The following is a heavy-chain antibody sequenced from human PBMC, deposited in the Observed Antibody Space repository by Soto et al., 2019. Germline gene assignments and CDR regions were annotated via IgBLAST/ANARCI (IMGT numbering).Heavy chain of an antibody. J-gene: IGHJ6*02. V-gene: IGHV1-69*12. CDR1: GGTFSSYA. D-gene: IGHD2-21*02. CDR2: IIAIFGTG. Sequence: QVQLVQSGAEVKKPGSSVKVSCNASGGTFSSYAISWVRQAPGQGLEWMGGIIAIFGTGDDAQKFQGRVKITAAESTSTASMELSSLRSEATALYYCASPTSGNSFYYYYVMDVWGQGTTVTVFS. CDR3: ASPTSGNSFYYYYVMDV.